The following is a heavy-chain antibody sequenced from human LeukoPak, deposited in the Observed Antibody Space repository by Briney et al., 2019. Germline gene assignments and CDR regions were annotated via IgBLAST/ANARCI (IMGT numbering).Heavy chain of an antibody. J-gene: IGHJ4*02. CDR1: GFTFSSYS. CDR2: ISSSSSYI. CDR3: ARDTGSRGSLRFDY. D-gene: IGHD3-10*01. V-gene: IGHV3-21*01. Sequence: PGGSLRLSCAASGFTFSSYSMNWVRQAPGKGLEWVSSISSSSSYIYYADLVKGRFTISRDNAKNSLYLQMNSLRAEDTAVYYCARDTGSRGSLRFDYWGQGTLVTVSS.